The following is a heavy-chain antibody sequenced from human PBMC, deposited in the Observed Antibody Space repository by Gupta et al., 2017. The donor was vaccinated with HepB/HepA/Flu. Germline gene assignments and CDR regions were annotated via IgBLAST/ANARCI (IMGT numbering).Heavy chain of an antibody. J-gene: IGHJ4*02. CDR2: ISYDGSNK. V-gene: IGHV3-30*18. Sequence: QVQLVESGGGVVQPGRSLRLSCAASGFTFSSYGMHWVRQAPGKGLEWVAVISYDGSNKYDADAVKGRFTISRDNSKNTLYLQMNSMRAEDTAVYYCAKVRLAVAGYFDYWGQGNLVTVSS. CDR1: GFTFSSYG. D-gene: IGHD6-19*01. CDR3: AKVRLAVAGYFDY.